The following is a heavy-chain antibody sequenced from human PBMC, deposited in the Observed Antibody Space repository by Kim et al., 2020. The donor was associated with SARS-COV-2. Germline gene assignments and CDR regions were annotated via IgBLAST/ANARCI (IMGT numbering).Heavy chain of an antibody. D-gene: IGHD2-21*02. CDR3: ATRRRGVVVTAYYFDY. CDR2: INHSGST. CDR1: GGSFSGYY. Sequence: SETLSLTCAVYGGSFSGYYWSWIRQPPGKGLEWIGEINHSGSTNYNPSLKSRVTISVDTSKNQFSLKLSSVTAADTAVYYCATRRRGVVVTAYYFDYWGQGTLVTVSS. V-gene: IGHV4-34*01. J-gene: IGHJ4*02.